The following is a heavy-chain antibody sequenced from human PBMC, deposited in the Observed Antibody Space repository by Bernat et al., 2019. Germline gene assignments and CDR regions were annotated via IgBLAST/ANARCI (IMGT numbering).Heavy chain of an antibody. V-gene: IGHV1-69*06. D-gene: IGHD6-6*01. CDR1: GGTFSSYA. J-gene: IGHJ2*01. CDR3: ARCIAARSVWYFDL. Sequence: QVQLVQSGAEVKKPGSSVKVSCKASGGTFSSYAISWVRQAPGQGLEWMGGIIPIFGTANYAQKCQGRVTITADKSTSTAYMELRSLRSEDTAVYYCARCIAARSVWYFDLWGRGTLVTVSS. CDR2: IIPIFGTA.